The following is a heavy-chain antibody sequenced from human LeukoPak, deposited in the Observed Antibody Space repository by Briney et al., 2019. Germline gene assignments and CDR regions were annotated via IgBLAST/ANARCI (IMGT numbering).Heavy chain of an antibody. CDR1: GYTFTSYG. Sequence: SVKVSCKASGYTFTSYGISWVRQAPGQGLEWMGGIIPIFGTANYAQKFQGRVAITADKSTSTAYMELSSLRSEDTAVYYCASKSYGIYYYYGMDVWGQGTTVTVSS. V-gene: IGHV1-69*06. D-gene: IGHD5-18*01. J-gene: IGHJ6*02. CDR2: IIPIFGTA. CDR3: ASKSYGIYYYYGMDV.